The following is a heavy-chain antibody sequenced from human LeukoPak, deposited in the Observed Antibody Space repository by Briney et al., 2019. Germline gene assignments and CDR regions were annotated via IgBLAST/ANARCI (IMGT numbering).Heavy chain of an antibody. CDR2: ISAHNGNT. CDR3: ARGEMVQVY. J-gene: IGHJ4*02. V-gene: IGHV1-18*01. D-gene: IGHD5-24*01. CDR1: DYTFTSYG. Sequence: GASVKVSCKASDYTFTSYGISWVRQAPGQGLEWMGWISAHNGNTNYAQKVQDRVTLTTDPSTSTAYMELRSLRSDDTAVYYCARGEMVQVYWGQGTLVTVSS.